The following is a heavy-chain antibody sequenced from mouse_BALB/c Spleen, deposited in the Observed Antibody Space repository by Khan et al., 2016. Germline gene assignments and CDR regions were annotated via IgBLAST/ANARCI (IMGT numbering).Heavy chain of an antibody. CDR2: IWGDDDK. D-gene: IGHD3-3*01. CDR3: AGREGGRAMDY. V-gene: IGHV8-12*01. CDR1: GFSLSTSGMG. J-gene: IGHJ4*01. Sequence: QVTLKESGPGILQPSQTLSLTCSFSGFSLSTSGMGVGWIRQPSGKGLEWLAHIWGDDDKRYTPALKSRLKISKDTSSNQVVVKVASVETADTATYDRAGREGGRAMDYWGQGTSVTVSS.